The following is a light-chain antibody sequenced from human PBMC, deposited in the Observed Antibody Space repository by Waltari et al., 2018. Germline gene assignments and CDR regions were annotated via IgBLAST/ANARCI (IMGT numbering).Light chain of an antibody. CDR3: SSYTSTDTWV. CDR1: SSDIGTYNY. V-gene: IGLV2-14*03. J-gene: IGLJ3*02. Sequence: QSALTQPASVSGSPGQSITISCTGTSSDIGTYNYGSWYQQHPGKAPKLMIYAVSNRPSGVSHRFSASNAGNTASLTSSGLQAEDAADYYCSSYTSTDTWVFGGGTKLTVL. CDR2: AVS.